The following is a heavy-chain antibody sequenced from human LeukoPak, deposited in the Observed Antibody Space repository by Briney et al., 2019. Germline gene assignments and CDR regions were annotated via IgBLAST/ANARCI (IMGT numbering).Heavy chain of an antibody. D-gene: IGHD6-13*01. CDR2: SDPSRGSA. J-gene: IGHJ6*03. CDR1: GYLFSMQW. V-gene: IGHV1-46*01. CDR3: ATAVSRRGIVAAGLLPLIHYNDFHMDV. Sequence: GASVKVSCKISGYLFSMQWMHWVRQAPGQGLEWMGISDPSRGSAKYAQKFRGRVSMTGDVSTHTVYMQLSGLASNDTGIYFCATAVSRRGIVAAGLLPLIHYNDFHMDVWGTGTSVTVSS.